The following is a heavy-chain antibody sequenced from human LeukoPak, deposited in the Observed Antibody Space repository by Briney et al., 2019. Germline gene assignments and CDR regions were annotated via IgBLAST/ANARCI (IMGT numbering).Heavy chain of an antibody. CDR1: GGSISSYY. D-gene: IGHD5-24*01. CDR2: IYYSGST. CDR3: ARVEMATIVFDY. V-gene: IGHV4-30-4*08. Sequence: PSETLSLTCTVSGGSISSYYWSWIRQPPGKGLEWIGYIYYSGSTYYNPSLKSRVTISVDTSKNQFSLKLSSVTAADTAVYYCARVEMATIVFDYWGQGTLVTVSS. J-gene: IGHJ4*02.